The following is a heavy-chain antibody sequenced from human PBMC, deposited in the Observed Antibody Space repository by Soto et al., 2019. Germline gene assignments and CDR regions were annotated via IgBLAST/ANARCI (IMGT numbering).Heavy chain of an antibody. J-gene: IGHJ5*02. CDR3: ARVIRGAYYNSPLDT. CDR2: INPYSGGA. CDR1: GYTFTGYF. D-gene: IGHD3-10*01. V-gene: IGHV1-2*02. Sequence: AAVKVSCKASGYTFTGYFMHWVRQAPGQGLEWMGWINPYSGGADYAQSFQGRVTMTRDTSISTVYMELSRLRFDDTAVYYCARVIRGAYYNSPLDTWGQGTVVTVS.